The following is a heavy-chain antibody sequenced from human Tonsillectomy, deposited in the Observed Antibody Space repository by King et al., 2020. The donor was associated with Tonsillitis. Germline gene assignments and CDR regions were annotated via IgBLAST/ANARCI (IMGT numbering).Heavy chain of an antibody. V-gene: IGHV1-2*02. CDR2: INPNSGGT. CDR1: GHTFTGYY. J-gene: IGHJ5*02. D-gene: IGHD4-17*01. Sequence: VQLVESGAEMKKPGASVKVSCKASGHTFTGYYMHWVRQAPGQGLEWMGWINPNSGGTNYAQKFQGRVTMTRDTSISTAYMELSRLRSDDTAVYYCARAFSDYGDNRLGGEYNWFDPWGQGTLVTVSP. CDR3: ARAFSDYGDNRLGGEYNWFDP.